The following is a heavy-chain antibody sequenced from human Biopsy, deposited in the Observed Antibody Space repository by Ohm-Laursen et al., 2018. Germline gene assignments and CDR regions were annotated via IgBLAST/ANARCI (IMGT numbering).Heavy chain of an antibody. CDR2: IGTAADI. D-gene: IGHD3-22*01. V-gene: IGHV3-13*01. CDR3: ARGTFRYDSSGYSWLDP. CDR1: GFTFNNYG. Sequence: GSLRLSCTASGFTFNNYGMQWVRQVPGKGLEWVSAIGTAADIYYSGSVKGRFTISRENAKNSLYLQMNSLRAGDTAVYYCARGTFRYDSSGYSWLDPWGQGTLVTVSS. J-gene: IGHJ5*02.